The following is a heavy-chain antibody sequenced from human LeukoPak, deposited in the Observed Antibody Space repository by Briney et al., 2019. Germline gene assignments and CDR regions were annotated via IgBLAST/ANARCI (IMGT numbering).Heavy chain of an antibody. CDR2: INSDGSST. D-gene: IGHD3-9*01. Sequence: GGSLRLSCAASGFTFSSYWMHWVRQAPGKGLVWVSRINSDGSSTSYADSVKGRFTISRDNAKNTLYLQMNSLRAEDTAAYYCAKGSRYFDWLYPKEFDYWGQGTLVTVSS. CDR1: GFTFSSYW. CDR3: AKGSRYFDWLYPKEFDY. V-gene: IGHV3-74*01. J-gene: IGHJ4*02.